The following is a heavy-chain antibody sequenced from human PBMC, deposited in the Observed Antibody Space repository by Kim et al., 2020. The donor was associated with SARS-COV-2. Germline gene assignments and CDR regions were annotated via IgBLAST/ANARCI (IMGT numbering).Heavy chain of an antibody. V-gene: IGHV3-73*01. D-gene: IGHD4-17*01. CDR1: GFTFSASA. J-gene: IGHJ4*01. CDR2: IRSKPNNYAT. CDR3: SRHSGKHGDRGFDN. Sequence: GGSLRLPCAASGFTFSASAMHWVRQASGKGLEWVGRIRSKPNNYATSYAASVMGRFTISRDDSTNTVYLQMDSLKTDDTAVYFCSRHSGKHGDRGFDNWG.